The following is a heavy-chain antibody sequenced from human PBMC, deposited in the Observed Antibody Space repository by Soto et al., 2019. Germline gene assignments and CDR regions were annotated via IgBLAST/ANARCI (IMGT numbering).Heavy chain of an antibody. CDR2: IYYSGST. CDR1: GGSISCGGYY. Sequence: PSETLSLTCTVSGGSISCGGYYWSWIRQHPGKGLEWIGYIYYSGSTYYNPSLKSRVTISVDTSKNQFSLKLSSVTAADTAVYYCARWVTYYDSSGSLTVYFDYWGQGTLVTVSS. D-gene: IGHD3-22*01. CDR3: ARWVTYYDSSGSLTVYFDY. V-gene: IGHV4-31*03. J-gene: IGHJ4*02.